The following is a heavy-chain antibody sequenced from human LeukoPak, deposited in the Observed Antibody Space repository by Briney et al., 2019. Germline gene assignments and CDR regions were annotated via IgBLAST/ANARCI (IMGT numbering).Heavy chain of an antibody. CDR1: GGSISSYY. V-gene: IGHV4-4*07. Sequence: SETLSLTCTVSGGSISSYYWSWIRQPAGKGLEWIGRIYTSGSTNYSPSLKSRVTMSVDTSKNQFSLKLSSVTAADTAVYYCARERYYYDSSGFPDPWGQGTLVTVSS. CDR3: ARERYYYDSSGFPDP. J-gene: IGHJ5*02. CDR2: IYTSGST. D-gene: IGHD3-22*01.